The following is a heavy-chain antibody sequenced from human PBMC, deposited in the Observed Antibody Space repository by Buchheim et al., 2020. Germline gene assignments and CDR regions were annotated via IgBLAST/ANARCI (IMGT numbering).Heavy chain of an antibody. V-gene: IGHV3-30*18. CDR2: ISYDGSNK. D-gene: IGHD4-17*01. J-gene: IGHJ6*02. CDR1: GFTFSSYG. CDR3: AKDRQPYGDYVGLRYYGMDV. Sequence: QVQLVESGGGVVQPGRSLRLSCAASGFTFSSYGMHWVRQAPGKGLEWVAVISYDGSNKYYAGSVKGRFTISRDNSKNTLYLQMNSLRAEDTAVYYCAKDRQPYGDYVGLRYYGMDVWGQGTT.